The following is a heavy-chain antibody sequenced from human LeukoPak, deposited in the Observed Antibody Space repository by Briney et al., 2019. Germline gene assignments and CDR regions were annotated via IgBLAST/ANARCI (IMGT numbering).Heavy chain of an antibody. CDR1: GGSISSYY. Sequence: SGTLSLTCTVSGGSISSYYWSWIRQPPGKGLEWIGYIYYSGSTNYSPSLKSRVTISLDTSKNQFSLKLSSVTAADTAVYYCARGVNSGYFDYCGQGTLVTVSS. D-gene: IGHD1-26*01. CDR2: IYYSGST. CDR3: ARGVNSGYFDY. V-gene: IGHV4-59*01. J-gene: IGHJ4*02.